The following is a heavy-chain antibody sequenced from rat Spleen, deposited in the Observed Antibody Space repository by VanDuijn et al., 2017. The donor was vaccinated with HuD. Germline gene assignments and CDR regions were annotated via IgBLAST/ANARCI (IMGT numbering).Heavy chain of an antibody. J-gene: IGHJ4*01. Sequence: EVQLVESDGGLVQPGRSLKLSCAASGFTFSDYYMAWVRQAPTKGLEWVATISHDGSITYYRDSVKGRFTISRDNAKSTLYLQMDSLRSEDTATYYCASLMYTPDYLGVMDVWGQGASVTVSS. CDR1: GFTFSDYY. D-gene: IGHD1-6*01. CDR2: ISHDGSIT. CDR3: ASLMYTPDYLGVMDV. V-gene: IGHV5-29*01.